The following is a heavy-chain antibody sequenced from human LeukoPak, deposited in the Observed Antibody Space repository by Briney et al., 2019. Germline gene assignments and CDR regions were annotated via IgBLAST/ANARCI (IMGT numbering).Heavy chain of an antibody. J-gene: IGHJ3*02. CDR3: AKDKARVYNGGDAFDI. Sequence: GGSLRLSCAASGFTFNSFWMSWVRQAPGKGLEWVSAISGSGGSTYYADSVKGRFTISRDNSKNTLYLQMNSLRAEDTAVYYCAKDKARVYNGGDAFDIWGQGTMVTVSS. CDR1: GFTFNSFW. V-gene: IGHV3-23*01. CDR2: ISGSGGST. D-gene: IGHD1-1*01.